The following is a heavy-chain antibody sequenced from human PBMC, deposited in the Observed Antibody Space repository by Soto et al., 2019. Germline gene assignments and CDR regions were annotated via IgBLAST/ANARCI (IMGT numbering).Heavy chain of an antibody. J-gene: IGHJ6*04. D-gene: IGHD3-3*01. V-gene: IGHV3-66*01. CDR2: IYSGGST. CDR3: ARVPAYYDFWGVMDV. Sequence: GGSLRLSCAASGFTVSSNYMSWVRQAPGKGLEWVSVIYSGGSTYYADSVKGSFTISRDNSKNTLYLQMNSLRAEDTAVYYCARVPAYYDFWGVMDVWGKGTTVTVSS. CDR1: GFTVSSNY.